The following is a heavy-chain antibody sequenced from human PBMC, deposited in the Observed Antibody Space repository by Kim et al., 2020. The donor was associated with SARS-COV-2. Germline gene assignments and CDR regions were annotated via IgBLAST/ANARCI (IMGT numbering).Heavy chain of an antibody. CDR3: ARGLAAAGHFDY. V-gene: IGHV4-31*03. CDR2: INYSGST. CDR1: GGSISSGGYY. D-gene: IGHD6-13*01. J-gene: IGHJ4*02. Sequence: SETLSLTCTVSGGSISSGGYYWSWIRQHPGKGLEWIGYINYSGSTYYNPSLKSRVTISVDTSKNQFSLKLSSVTAADTAVYYCARGLAAAGHFDYWGQGTLVTVSS.